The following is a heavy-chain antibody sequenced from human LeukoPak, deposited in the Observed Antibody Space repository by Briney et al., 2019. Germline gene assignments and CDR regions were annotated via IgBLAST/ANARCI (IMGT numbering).Heavy chain of an antibody. Sequence: ASVKVSCKASGYTFTSYDIDWVRQATGQGLEWMGWMNPNSGNTGYAQKFQGRVTMTRNTSISTAYMELSSLRSEDTAVYYCARFASGPRYGRFDYWGQGTLVTVSS. V-gene: IGHV1-8*01. CDR2: MNPNSGNT. CDR3: ARFASGPRYGRFDY. J-gene: IGHJ4*02. D-gene: IGHD3-9*01. CDR1: GYTFTSYD.